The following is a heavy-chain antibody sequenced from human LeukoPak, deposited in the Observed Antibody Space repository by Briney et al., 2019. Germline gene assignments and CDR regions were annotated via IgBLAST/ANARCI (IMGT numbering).Heavy chain of an antibody. CDR2: IYYSGST. V-gene: IGHV4-30-4*01. CDR1: GGSISSGDYY. D-gene: IGHD3-22*01. Sequence: SETLSLTCTVSGGSISSGDYYWSWIRQPPGRGLEWIGYIYYSGSTYYNPSLKSRVTISVDTSKNQFSLKLSSVTAADTAVYFRARDLPYYYDSSGYSSPQAFDIWGQGTMVTVSS. CDR3: ARDLPYYYDSSGYSSPQAFDI. J-gene: IGHJ3*02.